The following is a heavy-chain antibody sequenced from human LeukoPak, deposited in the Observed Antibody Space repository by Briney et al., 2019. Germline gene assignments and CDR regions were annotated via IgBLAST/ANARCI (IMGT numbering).Heavy chain of an antibody. V-gene: IGHV3-30*04. CDR2: ISYDGSNK. Sequence: GGSLRLSCAASGFTFSSYAMHWVRQAPGKGLEWVAVISYDGSNKYYADSVKGRFTISRDNSKNTLYLQMNSLRAEDTAVYYCARDRPLFTMVRGVRARYYFDYWGQGTLVTVSS. CDR1: GFTFSSYA. J-gene: IGHJ4*02. D-gene: IGHD3-10*01. CDR3: ARDRPLFTMVRGVRARYYFDY.